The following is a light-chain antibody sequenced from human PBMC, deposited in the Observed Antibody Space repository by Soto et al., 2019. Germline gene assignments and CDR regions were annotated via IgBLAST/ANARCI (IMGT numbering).Light chain of an antibody. CDR2: GAS. V-gene: IGKV3-20*01. J-gene: IGKJ3*01. Sequence: GLTQSPVTLSLSPGERATLSCRASQSVSSPYLAWYQQKPGQPPRLLIYGASSRATDIPDRFVGSGSGTEFTLTIARLAPEDLAMDYCQQYGSSPFTFGRGTKVDF. CDR3: QQYGSSPFT. CDR1: QSVSSPY.